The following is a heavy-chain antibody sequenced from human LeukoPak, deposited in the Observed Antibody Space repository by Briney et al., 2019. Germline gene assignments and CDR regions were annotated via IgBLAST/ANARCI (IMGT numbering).Heavy chain of an antibody. Sequence: GGSLRLSCAASGFTFSNYGMSWVRQAPGKGLEWVSGISGSGGSTYYADSVKGRFTISRDNAKNSLYLQMNSLRAEDTAVYYCARDRTAAAGSFDYWGQGTLVTVSS. J-gene: IGHJ4*02. V-gene: IGHV3-23*01. D-gene: IGHD6-13*01. CDR3: ARDRTAAAGSFDY. CDR1: GFTFSNYG. CDR2: ISGSGGST.